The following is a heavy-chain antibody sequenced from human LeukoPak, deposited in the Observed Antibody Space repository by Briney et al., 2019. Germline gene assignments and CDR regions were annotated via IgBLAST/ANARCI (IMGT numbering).Heavy chain of an antibody. CDR2: INTDGSST. V-gene: IGHV3-74*01. CDR1: GFTFSSYW. CDR3: ATTVPGYFFDS. Sequence: GGSLRLSCAASGFTFSSYWMHWVRQAPGMGLLWVSRINTDGSSTPYADSVKGRFTISRDSAKNTLYLQMNSLRAEDTAVYYCATTVPGYFFDSWGQGTLVTVSS. D-gene: IGHD3-10*01. J-gene: IGHJ4*02.